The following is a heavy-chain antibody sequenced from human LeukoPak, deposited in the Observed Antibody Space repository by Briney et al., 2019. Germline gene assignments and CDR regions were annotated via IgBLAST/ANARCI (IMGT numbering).Heavy chain of an antibody. V-gene: IGHV3-21*06. CDR3: AKGYGSEHSYYYYYMDV. Sequence: GGSLRLSCAASGFSFSTYAMHWVRQAPGKGLEWVSYISSSSSFKKYADSLKGRFTISRDNAKNLLSLQMNSLRAEDTAVYYCAKGYGSEHSYYYYYMDVWGKGTTVTISS. CDR2: ISSSSSFK. D-gene: IGHD3-10*01. CDR1: GFSFSTYA. J-gene: IGHJ6*03.